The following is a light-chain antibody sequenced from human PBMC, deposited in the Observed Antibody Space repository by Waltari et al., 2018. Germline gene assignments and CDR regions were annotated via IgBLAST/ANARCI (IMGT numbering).Light chain of an antibody. CDR3: CSYAGP. V-gene: IGLV2-11*01. CDR1: SSDVGGYNY. CDR2: DVT. J-gene: IGLJ2*01. Sequence: QSALTQPRSVSGSPGQSGAISCTGPSSDVGGYNYVAWYQQHPGNAPQLMIYDVTKRPSGVPDRFSGSKSGNTASLTISGLQADDEADYYCCSYAGPFGGGTKLTVL.